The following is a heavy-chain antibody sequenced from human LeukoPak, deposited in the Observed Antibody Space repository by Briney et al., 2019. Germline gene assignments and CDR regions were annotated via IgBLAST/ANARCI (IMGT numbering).Heavy chain of an antibody. D-gene: IGHD4-11*01. CDR2: IKSKTDGGTT. V-gene: IGHV3-15*01. CDR3: AKDRNFPRDYFDC. Sequence: KPGGSLRLSCAASGFTFSNAWMSWVRQAPGKGLEWVGRIKSKTDGGTTDYAAPVKGRFTISRDDSKNTLYLQMNSLKTEDTAVYYCAKDRNFPRDYFDCWGQGTLVTVSS. J-gene: IGHJ4*02. CDR1: GFTFSNAW.